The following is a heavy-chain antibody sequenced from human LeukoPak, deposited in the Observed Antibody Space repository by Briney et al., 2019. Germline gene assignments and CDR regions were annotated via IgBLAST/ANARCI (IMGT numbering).Heavy chain of an antibody. J-gene: IGHJ4*02. D-gene: IGHD6-19*01. Sequence: SQTLSLTCAISGDSVSSNSAVCNWIRQSPSRGLEWLGRTYYRSRWKNDYAVSVKGRITINPDTSKNQFSLQLNSVTPEDTAMYYCAAERGTAEAAFDYWGPGTHVTVSS. CDR3: AAERGTAEAAFDY. CDR1: GDSVSSNSAV. CDR2: TYYRSRWKN. V-gene: IGHV6-1*01.